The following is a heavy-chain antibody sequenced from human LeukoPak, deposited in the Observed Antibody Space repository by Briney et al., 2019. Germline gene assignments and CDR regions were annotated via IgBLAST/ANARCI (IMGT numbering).Heavy chain of an antibody. Sequence: GESVTHPCAPWGLTLSSNYMMWFGPPTGRGREWVAFIYRGGSPYYPDPVKGRFTISRDNSKNTLYLQMNSLRAEDTAVYYCARREILWCGEHQDDSFDLWGQGTMVTVSS. D-gene: IGHD3-10*01. CDR3: ARREILWCGEHQDDSFDL. CDR2: IYRGGSP. CDR1: GLTLSSNY. V-gene: IGHV3-66*01. J-gene: IGHJ3*01.